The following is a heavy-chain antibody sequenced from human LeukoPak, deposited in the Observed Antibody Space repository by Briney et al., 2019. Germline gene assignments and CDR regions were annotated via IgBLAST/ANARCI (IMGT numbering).Heavy chain of an antibody. CDR3: ARGGRGYSYGRPRKNWFDP. V-gene: IGHV4-34*01. Sequence: KPSETLSLTCAVYGGSFSGYYWSWIRQPPGKGLEWIGEINHSGSTNYNPSLKSRVTISVDTSKNQFSLKLSSVTAADTAVYYCARGGRGYSYGRPRKNWFDPWGQGTLVTVSS. CDR2: INHSGST. CDR1: GGSFSGYY. J-gene: IGHJ5*02. D-gene: IGHD5-18*01.